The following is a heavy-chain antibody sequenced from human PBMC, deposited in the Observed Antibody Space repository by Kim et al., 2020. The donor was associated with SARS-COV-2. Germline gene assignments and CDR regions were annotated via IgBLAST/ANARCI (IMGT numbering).Heavy chain of an antibody. Sequence: SVKVSCNASGFTFTSSAMQWVRQARGERLEWIGWIVVGSGNTNYAQKFQERVTITWDMSTSTAYMELSSLRSEDTAVYYCAAGVVRDYYYYYMDVWGKGTTVTVSS. CDR2: IVVGSGNT. CDR3: AAGVVRDYYYYYMDV. V-gene: IGHV1-58*02. CDR1: GFTFTSSA. D-gene: IGHD3-3*01. J-gene: IGHJ6*03.